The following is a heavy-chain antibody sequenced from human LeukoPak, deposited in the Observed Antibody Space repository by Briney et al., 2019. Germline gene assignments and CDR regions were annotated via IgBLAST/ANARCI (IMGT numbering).Heavy chain of an antibody. V-gene: IGHV4-4*07. CDR3: AIDWFGDLCDY. Sequence: PSETLSLTCTGSGGSISSYYWSWIRQPAGKGLEWIGRVYTSGSTNYNPSLKSRVTMSVDTSKNQFSLKLTSVTAADTAVYYCAIDWFGDLCDYWGQGTLVTVSS. D-gene: IGHD3-10*01. CDR2: VYTSGST. J-gene: IGHJ4*02. CDR1: GGSISSYY.